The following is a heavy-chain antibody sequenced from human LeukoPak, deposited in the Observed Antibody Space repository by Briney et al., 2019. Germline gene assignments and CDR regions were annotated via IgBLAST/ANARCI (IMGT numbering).Heavy chain of an antibody. CDR2: INFSGST. V-gene: IGHV4-59*12. CDR3: AKTATATHAWFDP. CDR1: GDSSNNYY. D-gene: IGHD1-26*01. J-gene: IGHJ5*02. Sequence: SETLSLTCTVSGDSSNNYYWNWIRQPPGKGLEWIGYINFSGSTNYSPSLKSRVTISIDTSKKQLSLRLSSVTAADTALYYCAKTATATHAWFDPWGPGTLVTVSS.